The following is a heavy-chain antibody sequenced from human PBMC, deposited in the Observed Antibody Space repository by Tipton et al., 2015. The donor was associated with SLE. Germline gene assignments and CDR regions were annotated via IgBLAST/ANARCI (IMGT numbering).Heavy chain of an antibody. D-gene: IGHD3-16*01. Sequence: TLSLTCTVSGASISSYFWGWFRQPAGKGLEWIGRISTSGNTHYSPTPKSRVTMSVDTSKNLLYLKLSSVTAADTAIYYCARGTYGYNSWGRGTLVTVSS. CDR2: ISTSGNT. V-gene: IGHV4-4*07. J-gene: IGHJ4*02. CDR3: ARGTYGYNS. CDR1: GASISSYF.